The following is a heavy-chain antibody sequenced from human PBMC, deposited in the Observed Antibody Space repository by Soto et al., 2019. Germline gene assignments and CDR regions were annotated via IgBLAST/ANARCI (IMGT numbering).Heavy chain of an antibody. CDR1: GGSFSGYY. V-gene: IGHV4-34*01. Sequence: SLTCAVYGGSFSGYYWSWIRQPPGKGLEWIGEINHSGSTNYNPSLKSRVTISVDTSKNQFSLKLSSVTAADTAVYYCARAPGDYYYYYMDVWGKGTTVTVSS. CDR2: INHSGST. CDR3: ARAPGDYYYYYMDV. J-gene: IGHJ6*03. D-gene: IGHD1-1*01.